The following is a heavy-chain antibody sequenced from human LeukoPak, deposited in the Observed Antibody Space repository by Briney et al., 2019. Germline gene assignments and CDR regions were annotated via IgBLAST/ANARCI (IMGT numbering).Heavy chain of an antibody. D-gene: IGHD6-13*01. J-gene: IGHJ5*01. CDR3: ARDGSSWATWFDS. CDR1: GFTFSSYW. CDR2: INSDGSGT. Sequence: GGSLRLSCAASGFTFSSYWMHWVRQAPGKGLVWVSRINSDGSGTSYADSVKGRFTISRDNAKSTLFPQMNGLRAEDTAVYYCARDGSSWATWFDSWGQGTLVTVSS. V-gene: IGHV3-74*01.